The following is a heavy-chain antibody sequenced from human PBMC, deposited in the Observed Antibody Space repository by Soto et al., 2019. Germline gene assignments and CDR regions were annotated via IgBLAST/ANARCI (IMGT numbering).Heavy chain of an antibody. CDR3: ARDAAVPGESDRFDY. Sequence: QVQLQESGPGLVNPSGTLSLTCAVSGDSVTSNVWWSWIRQPPGRELEWIGEAYHNGLTDYNPSLKSRVTMSVGTSKNEFSLKLTSLTAADTAIYYCARDAAVPGESDRFDYWGQGILVTVSS. CDR1: GDSVTSNVW. V-gene: IGHV4-4*02. D-gene: IGHD6-19*01. CDR2: AYHNGLT. J-gene: IGHJ4*02.